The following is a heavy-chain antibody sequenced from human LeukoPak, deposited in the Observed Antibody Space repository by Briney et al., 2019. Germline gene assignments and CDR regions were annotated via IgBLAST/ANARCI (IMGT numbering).Heavy chain of an antibody. D-gene: IGHD6-19*01. J-gene: IGHJ4*02. V-gene: IGHV3-21*01. CDR1: GFTFSSYS. CDR3: ARDSSGWYYFDY. Sequence: PGGSLRLSCAASGFTFSSYSMNWVRQAPGKGLEWVSSISSSSSYIYYADSVKGRFTISRDNAKNSLYLQTNSLRAEDTAVYYCARDSSGWYYFDYWGQGTLVTVSS. CDR2: ISSSSSYI.